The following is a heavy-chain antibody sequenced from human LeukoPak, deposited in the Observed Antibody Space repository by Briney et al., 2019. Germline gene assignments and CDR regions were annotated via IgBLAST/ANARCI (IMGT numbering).Heavy chain of an antibody. CDR3: AKRQRGYYYGSGSSDY. V-gene: IGHV3-23*01. CDR2: ISGSGGST. Sequence: GGPLRLSCAASGFTFSSYAMSWVRQAPGKGLEWVSAISGSGGSTYYADSVKGRFTISRDNSKNTLYLQMNSLRAEDTAVYYCAKRQRGYYYGSGSSDYWGQGTLVTVSS. D-gene: IGHD3-10*01. J-gene: IGHJ4*02. CDR1: GFTFSSYA.